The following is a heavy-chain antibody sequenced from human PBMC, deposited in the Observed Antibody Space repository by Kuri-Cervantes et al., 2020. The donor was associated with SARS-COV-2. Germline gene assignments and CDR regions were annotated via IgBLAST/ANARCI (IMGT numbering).Heavy chain of an antibody. CDR1: GFTFSSYS. CDR3: ARSASGSYSGWFDP. D-gene: IGHD1-26*01. J-gene: IGHJ5*02. Sequence: GESLKISCAASGFTFSSYSLNWVRQAPGKGLEWVSSISSSSSYIYYADSVKGRFTISRDNAKNSLYLQMNSLRAEDTAVYYCARSASGSYSGWFDPWGQGTLVTVSS. CDR2: ISSSSSYI. V-gene: IGHV3-21*01.